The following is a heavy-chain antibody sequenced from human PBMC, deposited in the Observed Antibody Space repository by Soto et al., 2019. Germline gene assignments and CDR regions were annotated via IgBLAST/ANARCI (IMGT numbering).Heavy chain of an antibody. CDR1: GFTFSSYS. CDR3: ARTGVVRFSNYYMDV. Sequence: GGSLRLSCAASGFTFSSYSMNWVRQAPGKGLEWVSSISSSSSYIYYADAVKGRFTISRDNAKNSLYLQMNSLRAEDTAVYYCARTGVVRFSNYYMDVWGKGTTVTVSS. V-gene: IGHV3-21*01. CDR2: ISSSSSYI. D-gene: IGHD3-3*01. J-gene: IGHJ6*03.